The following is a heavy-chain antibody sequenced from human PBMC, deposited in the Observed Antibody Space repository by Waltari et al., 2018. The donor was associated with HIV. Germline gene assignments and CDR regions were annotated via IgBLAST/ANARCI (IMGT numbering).Heavy chain of an antibody. D-gene: IGHD5-12*01. Sequence: EVQVVESGGGLVQPGGSLRVECASFQLMHEDVWMTWVRQAPAKGLEWVGRNKSKRDGGATDYAASVKGRFVISRDDSQNTLYLQMSGLRTEDTAMYYCTTGGYPTEAFDVWGQGTMVTVSP. V-gene: IGHV3-15*01. CDR1: QLMHEDVW. CDR3: TTGGYPTEAFDV. J-gene: IGHJ3*01. CDR2: NKSKRDGGAT.